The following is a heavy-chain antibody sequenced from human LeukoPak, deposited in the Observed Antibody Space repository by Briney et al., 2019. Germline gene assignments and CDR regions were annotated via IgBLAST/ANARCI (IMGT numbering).Heavy chain of an antibody. CDR2: ISSSSGTI. J-gene: IGHJ4*02. Sequence: GGSLRLSCAASGFTFSSYNMNWVRQARGKGLEWVSYISSSSGTIYYADSVKGRFTISRDNAKNSLYLQMNSLRDEDTAVYFCTRGRGTDYWGQGTLVTVSS. V-gene: IGHV3-48*02. CDR1: GFTFSSYN. CDR3: TRGRGTDY. D-gene: IGHD3-10*01.